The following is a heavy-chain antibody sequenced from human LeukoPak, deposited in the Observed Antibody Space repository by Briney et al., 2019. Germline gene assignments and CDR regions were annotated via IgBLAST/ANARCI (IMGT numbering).Heavy chain of an antibody. CDR1: GDTFSRYG. D-gene: IGHD3-22*01. CDR2: IIPLFGTA. Sequence: SVKVSCKASGDTFSRYGISWVRQAPGQGLEWMGGIIPLFGTANYAQKFQGRVTITVDESTSTVYMELNSLRFEDTAVYYCAREWNYETNGYFFYYWGQGTLVTVSS. J-gene: IGHJ4*02. V-gene: IGHV1-69*13. CDR3: AREWNYETNGYFFYY.